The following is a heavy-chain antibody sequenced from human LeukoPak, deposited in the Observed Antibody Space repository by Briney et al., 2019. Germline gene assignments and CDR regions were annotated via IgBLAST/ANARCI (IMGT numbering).Heavy chain of an antibody. CDR2: ISWNSGSI. D-gene: IGHD2-21*01. Sequence: PGGSLRLSCAASGFTFDDYAMHWVRQAPGKGLEWVSGISWNSGSIGYADSVKGRFTISRDNAKNSLYLRMNSLRAEDTALYYCAKCGATFYYYYGMDVWGQGTTVTVSS. CDR1: GFTFDDYA. J-gene: IGHJ6*02. CDR3: AKCGATFYYYYGMDV. V-gene: IGHV3-9*01.